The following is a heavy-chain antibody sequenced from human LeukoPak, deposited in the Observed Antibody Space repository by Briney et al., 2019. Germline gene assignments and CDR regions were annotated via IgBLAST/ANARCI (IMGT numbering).Heavy chain of an antibody. Sequence: VKVSCKASGYTFTSYGISWLGQAPGQGLEWMGWISAYNGNTNYAQKLQGRVTMTTDTSTSTAYMELRSMRSDDTAVYYCARVQGYGDYLDYWGQGTLVTVSS. CDR1: GYTFTSYG. J-gene: IGHJ4*02. CDR2: ISAYNGNT. D-gene: IGHD4-17*01. CDR3: ARVQGYGDYLDY. V-gene: IGHV1-18*01.